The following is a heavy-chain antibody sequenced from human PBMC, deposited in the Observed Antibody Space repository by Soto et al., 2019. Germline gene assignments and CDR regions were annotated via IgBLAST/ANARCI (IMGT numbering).Heavy chain of an antibody. CDR1: GGTFSSYA. CDR3: ATHYYGSGSYFMYYFDY. J-gene: IGHJ4*02. D-gene: IGHD3-10*01. V-gene: IGHV1-69*01. CDR2: IIPIFGTA. Sequence: QVQLVQSGAEVKKPGSSVKVSCKASGGTFSSYAISWVRQAPGQGLEWMGGIIPIFGTANYAQKFQGRVTITAEESTSTAYMELSSLRSEDTAVYYCATHYYGSGSYFMYYFDYWGQGTLVTVSS.